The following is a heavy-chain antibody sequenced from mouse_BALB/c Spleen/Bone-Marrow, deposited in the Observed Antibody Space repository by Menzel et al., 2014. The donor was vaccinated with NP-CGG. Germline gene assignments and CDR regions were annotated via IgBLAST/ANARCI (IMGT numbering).Heavy chain of an antibody. Sequence: EVKLMESGGGLVKPGGSLKLSCAASGFTFSSYTMSWIRQTPEKRLEWVATISSGDSYTYYPDSVKGRFTISRDNAKNTLYLQMISLKSEDTAMYYCTRDRYYGNSFAYWGQGTLVTVSA. CDR1: GFTFSSYT. CDR3: TRDRYYGNSFAY. CDR2: ISSGDSYT. D-gene: IGHD2-1*01. J-gene: IGHJ3*01. V-gene: IGHV5-6-4*01.